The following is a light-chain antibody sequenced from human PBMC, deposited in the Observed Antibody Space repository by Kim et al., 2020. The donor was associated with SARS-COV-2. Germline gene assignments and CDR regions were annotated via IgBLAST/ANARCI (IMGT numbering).Light chain of an antibody. J-gene: IGLJ2*01. Sequence: SSELTQDPAVSVALGQTVRITCQGDSLRSYYASWYQQKPGQAPVLVIYGKNNRLSGIPDRFSGSSSGNTASLTITGAQAEDEADYYCNSRDSSGNHLVFGGGTKLTVL. CDR1: SLRSYY. CDR2: GKN. CDR3: NSRDSSGNHLV. V-gene: IGLV3-19*01.